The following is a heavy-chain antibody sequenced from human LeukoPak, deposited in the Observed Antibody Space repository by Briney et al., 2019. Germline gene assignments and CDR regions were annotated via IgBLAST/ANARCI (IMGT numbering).Heavy chain of an antibody. CDR1: GGSISSGDYY. D-gene: IGHD2-8*01. J-gene: IGHJ4*02. Sequence: PSETLSLTCTVSGGSISSGDYYWSWIRQPPGKGLEWIAEINHSGTTNYNPSLKSRVTISSDTSKNQFSLKLTSVTAADTAVYYCATRRRGVGFPPQWGQGTLVTVSS. V-gene: IGHV4-61*08. CDR3: ATRRRGVGFPPQ. CDR2: INHSGTT.